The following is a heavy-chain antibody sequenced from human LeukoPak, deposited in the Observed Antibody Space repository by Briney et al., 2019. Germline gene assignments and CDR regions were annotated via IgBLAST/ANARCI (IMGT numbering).Heavy chain of an antibody. V-gene: IGHV1-2*04. CDR2: INPNSGGT. CDR3: ARDKAVAGMGYNWFDP. Sequence: ASAKVSCKASGYTFTGYYMHWVRQAPGQGLEWMGWINPNSGGTNYAQKFQGWVTMTRDTSISTAYMELSRLRSDDTAVYYCARDKAVAGMGYNWFDPWGQGTLVTVSS. D-gene: IGHD6-19*01. J-gene: IGHJ5*02. CDR1: GYTFTGYY.